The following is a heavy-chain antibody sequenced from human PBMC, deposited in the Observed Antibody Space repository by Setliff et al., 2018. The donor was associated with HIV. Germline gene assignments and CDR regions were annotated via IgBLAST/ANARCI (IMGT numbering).Heavy chain of an antibody. D-gene: IGHD5-12*01. V-gene: IGHV1-69*13. CDR1: GGTFSSYV. CDR2: IIPIFGTA. J-gene: IGHJ3*02. Sequence: SVMVSCKASGGTFSSYVINWVRQAPGQGLEWMGGIIPIFGTANYAQKFQARVTITADESTSTAYMELSSLRSEDTAMYYCARDRGYSCRDYRNAFDIWGQGTMVTVSS. CDR3: ARDRGYSCRDYRNAFDI.